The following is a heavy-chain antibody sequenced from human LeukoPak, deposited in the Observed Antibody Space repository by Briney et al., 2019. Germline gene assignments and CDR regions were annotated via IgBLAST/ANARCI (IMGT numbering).Heavy chain of an antibody. CDR2: ISAYNGNT. Sequence: GASVKVSCKASGYTFTSYGISWVRQAPGQGLEWMGWISAYNGNTNYAQKLQGRVTMTTDTSTSTAYMELRSLRSDDTAVYYCAGATPKDIVVVPPAYWGQGTLVTVSS. CDR3: AGATPKDIVVVPPAY. V-gene: IGHV1-18*01. CDR1: GYTFTSYG. J-gene: IGHJ4*02. D-gene: IGHD2-2*01.